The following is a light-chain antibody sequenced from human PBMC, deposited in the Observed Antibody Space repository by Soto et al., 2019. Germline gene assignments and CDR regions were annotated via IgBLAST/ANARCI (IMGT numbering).Light chain of an antibody. Sequence: DIQMTQSPSTLSASVGDRVTITCRASESISSWLAWYQQKPGKAPKLLIYKASSLESGVPSRFTGSGSGRELYLTISSLQPDDFATYYCQQYSRISLTFGGGTKVEIK. J-gene: IGKJ4*01. CDR2: KAS. V-gene: IGKV1-5*03. CDR1: ESISSW. CDR3: QQYSRISLT.